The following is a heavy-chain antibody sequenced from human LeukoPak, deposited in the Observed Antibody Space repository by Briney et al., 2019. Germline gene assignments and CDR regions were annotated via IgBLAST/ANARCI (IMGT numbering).Heavy chain of an antibody. Sequence: PGGTLRLSCAASGFTFNRYGMNWVRQAPGKGLQWVSSISSSGAKTYYADSVKGRVTISRDNAKNSYYLEMNSLVAEDTAVYYCARDPIAVVGGGSFDYWGQGILVTVSS. CDR3: ARDPIAVVGGGSFDY. CDR1: GFTFNRYG. D-gene: IGHD6-19*01. J-gene: IGHJ4*02. CDR2: ISSSGAKT. V-gene: IGHV3-21*01.